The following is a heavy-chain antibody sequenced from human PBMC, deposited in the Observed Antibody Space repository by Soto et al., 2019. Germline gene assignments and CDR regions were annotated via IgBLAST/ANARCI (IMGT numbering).Heavy chain of an antibody. Sequence: PGGSLRLSCVASGFTLSNFAMFWVRQAPGKGLEWVSRITGGDGSTNYAEFVEGRFTISRDNSKNTLYLQMNGLRAEDTAVYYCEKVDCGATNCQRIHFWGQGTPVTVSS. J-gene: IGHJ4*02. CDR2: ITGGDGST. V-gene: IGHV3-23*01. D-gene: IGHD2-21*01. CDR1: GFTLSNFA. CDR3: EKVDCGATNCQRIHF.